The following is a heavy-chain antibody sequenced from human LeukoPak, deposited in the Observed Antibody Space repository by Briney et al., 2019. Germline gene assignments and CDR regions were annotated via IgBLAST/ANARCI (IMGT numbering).Heavy chain of an antibody. CDR2: ITAGNGNT. Sequence: ASVKVSCKASGYTFSSYGIGWVRQAPRQGLEWMGWITAGNGNTNYAQKVQGRVTMTTDTSTSTAYVELRSLRSDDTAVYFCARDLARGYSYGYNAFDIWGQGTMVTVSS. CDR3: ARDLARGYSYGYNAFDI. D-gene: IGHD5-18*01. V-gene: IGHV1-18*01. CDR1: GYTFSSYG. J-gene: IGHJ3*02.